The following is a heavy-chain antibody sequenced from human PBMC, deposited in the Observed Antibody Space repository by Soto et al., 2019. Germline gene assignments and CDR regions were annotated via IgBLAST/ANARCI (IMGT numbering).Heavy chain of an antibody. Sequence: SETLSLTCTVSGGSISSGGYYWSWIRQHPGKGLEWIGYIYYSGSTYYNPSLKSRVTISVDTSKNQFSLKLSSVTAADTAVYYFARGRYFDWSYLVPLGQGTLVNVSS. V-gene: IGHV4-31*03. CDR3: ARGRYFDWSYLVP. CDR1: GGSISSGGYY. CDR2: IYYSGST. D-gene: IGHD3-9*01. J-gene: IGHJ5*02.